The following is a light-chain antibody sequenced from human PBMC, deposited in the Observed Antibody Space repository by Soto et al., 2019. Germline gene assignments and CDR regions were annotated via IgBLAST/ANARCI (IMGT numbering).Light chain of an antibody. CDR2: VVS. CDR1: SSDVGGYNY. Sequence: QSALTQPASVSGSPGQSIAISCTGTSSDVGGYNYVSWHQQHPGKAPKVLISVVSNRPSGVSNRFSGSKSGNTASLTISGLQPGDEADYYCSSCTSSNTLVFGTGTKVTVL. J-gene: IGLJ1*01. V-gene: IGLV2-14*01. CDR3: SSCTSSNTLV.